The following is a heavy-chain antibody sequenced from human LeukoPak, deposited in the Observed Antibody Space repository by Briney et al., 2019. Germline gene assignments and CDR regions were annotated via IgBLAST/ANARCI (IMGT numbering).Heavy chain of an antibody. Sequence: GGSLRLSCAASGFTVNSNLMSWVRQAPGKGLEWVSVIYGGDTTYYADSVKGRFTISRDISKNTLYLQMNSLRAEDTAVYYCVRVGRIQYFDYWGQGTPVTVSS. CDR3: VRVGRIQYFDY. CDR2: IYGGDTT. D-gene: IGHD5-18*01. CDR1: GFTVNSNL. J-gene: IGHJ4*02. V-gene: IGHV3-66*01.